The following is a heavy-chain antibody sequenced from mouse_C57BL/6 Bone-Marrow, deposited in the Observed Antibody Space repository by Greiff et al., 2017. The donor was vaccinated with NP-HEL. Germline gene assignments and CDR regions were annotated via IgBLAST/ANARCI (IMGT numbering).Heavy chain of an antibody. CDR3: ARSYYYGSILDY. V-gene: IGHV5-16*01. J-gene: IGHJ2*01. Sequence: EVKLMESEGGLVQPGSSMKLSCTASGFTFSDYYMAWVRQVPEKGLEWVANINYDGSSTYYLDSLKSRFIISRDNAKNILYLQMSSLKSEDTATYYCARSYYYGSILDYWGQGTTLTVSS. CDR2: INYDGSST. D-gene: IGHD1-1*01. CDR1: GFTFSDYY.